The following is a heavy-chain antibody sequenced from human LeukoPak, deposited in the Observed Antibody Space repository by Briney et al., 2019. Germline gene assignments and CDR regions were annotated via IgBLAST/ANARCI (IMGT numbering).Heavy chain of an antibody. J-gene: IGHJ4*02. CDR2: ISWNSGSI. V-gene: IGHV3-9*01. Sequence: SLRLSCAASGFTFDDYAMHWVRQAPGKGLEWVSGISWNSGSIGYADSVKGRFTISRDNAKNSLYLQMNSLRAEDTALYYCAKDTNIAVAGRFDYWGQGTLVTVSS. CDR1: GFTFDDYA. CDR3: AKDTNIAVAGRFDY. D-gene: IGHD6-19*01.